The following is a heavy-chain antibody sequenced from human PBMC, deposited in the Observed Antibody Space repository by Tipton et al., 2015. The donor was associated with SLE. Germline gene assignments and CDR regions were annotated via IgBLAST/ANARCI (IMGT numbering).Heavy chain of an antibody. D-gene: IGHD3-10*01. V-gene: IGHV4-59*08. CDR3: ARRGYYDSGSYYP. CDR1: GASIRSYY. Sequence: LRLSCTVSGASIRSYYWSWIRQPPGKGLEWIGYIYHSGRTNYNPSLKSRVTISVDTSKNQFSLKLSSVIASDTAVYYCARRGYYDSGSYYPWGQGTLVTVSS. J-gene: IGHJ5*02. CDR2: IYHSGRT.